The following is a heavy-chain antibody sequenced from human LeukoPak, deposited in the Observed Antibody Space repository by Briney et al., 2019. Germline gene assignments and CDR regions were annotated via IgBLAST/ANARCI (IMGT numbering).Heavy chain of an antibody. J-gene: IGHJ6*03. CDR2: INHSGST. Sequence: SETLSLTRAVYGGSFSGYYWSWIRQPPGKGLEWIGEINHSGSTNYNPSLKSRVTISVDTSKNQFSLKLSSVTAADTAVYYCARGCKQLVSRYYYYYYMDVWGKGTTVTVSS. CDR3: ARGCKQLVSRYYYYYYMDV. CDR1: GGSFSGYY. V-gene: IGHV4-34*01. D-gene: IGHD6-6*01.